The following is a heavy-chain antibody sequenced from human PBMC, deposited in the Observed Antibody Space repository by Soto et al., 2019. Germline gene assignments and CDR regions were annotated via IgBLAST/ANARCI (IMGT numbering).Heavy chain of an antibody. CDR3: ARALGYSGYAGMDV. CDR1: GYTFTIYG. J-gene: IGHJ6*02. D-gene: IGHD5-12*01. Sequence: QVQLVQSGGEVKKPGASVKVSCKASGYTFTIYGINWVRQAPGQGLEWMGWISPDNGNTNYAQKLXGXVXXTTDTSTSTAYMELRSLRSDATAVYYCARALGYSGYAGMDVWGQGTTVTVSS. CDR2: ISPDNGNT. V-gene: IGHV1-18*01.